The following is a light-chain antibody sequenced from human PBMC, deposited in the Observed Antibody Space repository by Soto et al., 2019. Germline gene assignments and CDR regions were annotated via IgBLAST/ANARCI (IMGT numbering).Light chain of an antibody. CDR3: QQYDTSPPATYT. Sequence: EIVLTQSPGTLSLSPGERATLSCRASQSVSSSLAWYQQQPGQAPRLFIYGASNRATGIPDRFSGSGSGTDFTLTISRLEPEDSAVYYCQQYDTSPPATYTFGQGTKLEIK. J-gene: IGKJ2*01. V-gene: IGKV3-20*01. CDR1: QSVSSS. CDR2: GAS.